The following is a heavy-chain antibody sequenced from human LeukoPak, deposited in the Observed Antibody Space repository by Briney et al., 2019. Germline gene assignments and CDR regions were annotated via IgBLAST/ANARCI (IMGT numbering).Heavy chain of an antibody. Sequence: GGSLRLSCAASGFTFSSYSMNWVRQAPGKGLEWVSSISSSISYIYYADSVKGRFTISRDNAKNSLYLQMNSLRAEDTAVYYCARVISGSYVDAFDIWGQGTMVTVSS. V-gene: IGHV3-21*01. CDR1: GFTFSSYS. CDR2: ISSSISYI. D-gene: IGHD1-26*01. CDR3: ARVISGSYVDAFDI. J-gene: IGHJ3*02.